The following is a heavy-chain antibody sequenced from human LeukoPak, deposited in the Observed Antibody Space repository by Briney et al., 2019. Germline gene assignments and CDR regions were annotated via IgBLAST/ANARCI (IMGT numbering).Heavy chain of an antibody. J-gene: IGHJ5*02. D-gene: IGHD2-15*01. CDR3: AKDPYNVAVANTNGWFDP. CDR1: GFTFSNYA. CDR2: ISGTGDST. V-gene: IGHV3-23*01. Sequence: GGSLRLSCAASGFTFSNYAMSWVRRAPGKGLEWVSSISGTGDSTYYAQSVKGRFSISRDNSKNRLNLQMDSLRADDTAPYFCAKDPYNVAVANTNGWFDPWGQGTLVTVSS.